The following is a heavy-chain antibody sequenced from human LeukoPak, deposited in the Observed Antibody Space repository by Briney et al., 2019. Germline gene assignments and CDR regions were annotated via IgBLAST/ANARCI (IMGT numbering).Heavy chain of an antibody. CDR2: VSGSGGST. V-gene: IGHV3-23*01. CDR3: AKWLVSSSWYYYCGMDV. J-gene: IGHJ6*02. D-gene: IGHD6-13*01. CDR1: GFTFSSYA. Sequence: GGSLRLSCAASGFTFSSYAMSWVRQAPGKGLQWVSTVSGSGGSTYYADSVKGRFTISRDNSKNTLCLQMNSLRAEDTAVYYCAKWLVSSSWYYYCGMDVWGQGTTVTVSS.